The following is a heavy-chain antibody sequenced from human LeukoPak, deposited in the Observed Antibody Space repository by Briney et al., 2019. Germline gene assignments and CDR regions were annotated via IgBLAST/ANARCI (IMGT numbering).Heavy chain of an antibody. J-gene: IGHJ4*02. Sequence: SETLSLTCAVSGVSITDNWWSWVRQPPGRGLEWIGEILHTGPTNFNPSLKSRVTISMDKSKNQLSLRLNSVTAADTAIYYCVRGGTYYLPYWGQGILVTVSS. CDR3: VRGGTYYLPY. D-gene: IGHD1-26*01. CDR1: GVSITDNW. CDR2: ILHTGPT. V-gene: IGHV4-4*02.